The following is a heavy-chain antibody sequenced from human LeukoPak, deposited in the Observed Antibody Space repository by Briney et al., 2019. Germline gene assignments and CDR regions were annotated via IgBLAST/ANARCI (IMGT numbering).Heavy chain of an antibody. CDR3: ARGSAPPDVVVPAATWFDP. V-gene: IGHV4-34*01. CDR2: INHSGST. Sequence: SETLSLTCAVYGGSFSGYYWSWIRQPPGKGLEWIGEINHSGSTNYNPSLKSRVTISVDTSKNQFSLKLSSVTAADTAVYYCARGSAPPDVVVPAATWFDPWGQGTLVTVSS. D-gene: IGHD2-2*01. J-gene: IGHJ5*02. CDR1: GGSFSGYY.